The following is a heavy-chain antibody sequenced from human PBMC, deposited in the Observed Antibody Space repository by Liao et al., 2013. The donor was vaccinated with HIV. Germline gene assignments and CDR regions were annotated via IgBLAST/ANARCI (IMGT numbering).Heavy chain of an antibody. CDR2: SNHSGSS. Sequence: QVQLQQWGAGLLKPSETLSLTCAVYGGSFNSYYYWSWIRQPPGKGLEWIGESNHSGSSNYNPSLKSRVTISVDTSKNQFSLKLNSVTAADTAVYYCVRQGDCGGDCVLGYWGQGTLVTVSS. J-gene: IGHJ4*02. V-gene: IGHV4-34*01. CDR1: GGSFNSYYY. CDR3: VRQGDCGGDCVLGY. D-gene: IGHD2-21*01.